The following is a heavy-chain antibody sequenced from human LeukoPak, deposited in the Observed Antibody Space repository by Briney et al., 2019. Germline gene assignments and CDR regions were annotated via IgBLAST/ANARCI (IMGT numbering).Heavy chain of an antibody. CDR3: ARGSGNFGYFGY. CDR2: IYYGGST. J-gene: IGHJ4*02. D-gene: IGHD4-23*01. V-gene: IGHV4-59*01. CDR1: GGSISNYY. Sequence: SETLSLTCTVSGGSISNYYWSWIRQPPGKGLEWIGYIYYGGSTNYNPSLKSRLTISVDTSKNQFSLKLTSMTAADTAVYYCARGSGNFGYFGYWGQGTLVTVSS.